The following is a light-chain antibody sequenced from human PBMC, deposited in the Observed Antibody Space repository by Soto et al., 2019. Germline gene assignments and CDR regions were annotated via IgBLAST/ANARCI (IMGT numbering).Light chain of an antibody. J-gene: IGKJ2*01. CDR1: ESLLHSTGYNS. V-gene: IGKV2-28*01. CDR3: MQGLQTPYT. CDR2: LGS. Sequence: DIVMTQSPLSLPVTPGEPASISCRSSESLLHSTGYNSLDRYLQKPGQSPQLLIYLGSNRASGVPDRFSGSGSCTDFTLKISGVEAADVGVYSCMQGLQTPYTFGQGTKLEIK.